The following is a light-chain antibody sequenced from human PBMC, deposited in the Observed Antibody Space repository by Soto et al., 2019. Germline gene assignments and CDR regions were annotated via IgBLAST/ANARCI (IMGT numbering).Light chain of an antibody. CDR3: QQYDDWPLT. V-gene: IGKV3-15*01. Sequence: EIVMTQSPATLSVSPGERVTLSCRASQSVGSNLAWYQQKPGLAPRVLIYDASTRATVIPARFSGSGSGTEFTLTISSLQSEDFAVYCCQQYDDWPLTFGGGTKVEIK. CDR1: QSVGSN. CDR2: DAS. J-gene: IGKJ4*01.